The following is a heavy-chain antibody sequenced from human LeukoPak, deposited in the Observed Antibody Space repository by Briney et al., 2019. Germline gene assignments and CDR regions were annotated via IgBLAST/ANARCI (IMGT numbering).Heavy chain of an antibody. D-gene: IGHD1-1*01. J-gene: IGHJ5*02. CDR1: GCSISSYC. Sequence: SETLSLTCTVSGCSISSYCWDWIRHAPGKGLEWFRYIYYSGSTNYNPSFDRRATISVDTSKKQFSVNLTSVTAAATAVYYGARFAPQEYGWGGYNSFDPWAQGPVVSVSS. V-gene: IGHV4-59*01. CDR3: ARFAPQEYGWGGYNSFDP. CDR2: IYYSGST.